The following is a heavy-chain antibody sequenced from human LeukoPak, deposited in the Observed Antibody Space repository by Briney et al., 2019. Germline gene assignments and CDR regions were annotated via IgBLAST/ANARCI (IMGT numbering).Heavy chain of an antibody. V-gene: IGHV3-23*01. Sequence: GVSLRLSCSASGFTFSSYAMDWVRQAPGQGLQWVSAVGTSADTYYADSVRGRFTISRDNSKNTLYLQMDSLRAEDTAIYYCTRKTPGRTPFDYWGQGILVTVSS. J-gene: IGHJ4*02. D-gene: IGHD2-15*01. CDR2: VGTSADT. CDR1: GFTFSSYA. CDR3: TRKTPGRTPFDY.